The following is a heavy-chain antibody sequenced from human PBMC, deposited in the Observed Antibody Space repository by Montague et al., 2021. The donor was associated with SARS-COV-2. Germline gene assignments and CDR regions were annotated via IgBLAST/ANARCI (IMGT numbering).Heavy chain of an antibody. CDR1: GGSISSYY. D-gene: IGHD5-24*01. V-gene: IGHV4-59*01. CDR3: ARVFPRWLQLDPYFDY. J-gene: IGHJ4*02. CDR2: IYYSGST. Sequence: SETLSLTCTVSGGSISSYYWSWIRQPPGKGLEWIGYIYYSGSTNYNPSLKSRVTISVDTSKNQFSLKLSSVTAAGTAVYYCARVFPRWLQLDPYFDYWGQGTLVTVSS.